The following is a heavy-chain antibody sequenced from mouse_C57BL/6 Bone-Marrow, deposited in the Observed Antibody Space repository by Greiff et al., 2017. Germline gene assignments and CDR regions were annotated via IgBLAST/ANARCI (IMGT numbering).Heavy chain of an antibody. CDR2: IYPRSGNT. J-gene: IGHJ4*01. V-gene: IGHV1-81*01. CDR1: GYTFTSYG. CDR3: ARLYDDYYGAMDY. D-gene: IGHD2-3*01. Sequence: QVQLQQSGAELARPGASVKLSCKASGYTFTSYGISWVKQRTGQGLEWIGEIYPRSGNTYYNEKFKGKATLTADKSSRTAYMELRSLTSEDSAVYFCARLYDDYYGAMDYWGQGTSATGSS.